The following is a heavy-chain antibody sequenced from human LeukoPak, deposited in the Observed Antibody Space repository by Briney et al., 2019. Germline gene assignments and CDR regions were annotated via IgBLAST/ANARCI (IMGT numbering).Heavy chain of an antibody. D-gene: IGHD3-22*01. Sequence: SETLSLTCSVSGGSIRSTTYYWGWIRQPPGKGLEWMVSIYYSGNTYYIPSLMSRVTISVDTSKNQFSLNLSSVTAADTAVYYCARDRYYYDSSGYNRMDVWGEGTTVTISS. CDR1: GGSIRSTTYY. J-gene: IGHJ6*04. CDR3: ARDRYYYDSSGYNRMDV. V-gene: IGHV4-39*07. CDR2: IYYSGNT.